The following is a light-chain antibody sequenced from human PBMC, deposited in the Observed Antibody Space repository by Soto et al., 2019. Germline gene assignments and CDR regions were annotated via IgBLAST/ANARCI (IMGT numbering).Light chain of an antibody. J-gene: IGKJ4*01. CDR2: DTS. Sequence: EIVLTQSPGTLSLSPGERATLSCRASQSVSSNYLAWYQQRPGQAPRLLIYDTSNRATGVPARFSGSGSGTEFTLTINSLQSEDVAVYYCERYNNWGLSLGGGTKVEIK. CDR3: ERYNNWGLS. CDR1: QSVSSNY. V-gene: IGKV3D-20*02.